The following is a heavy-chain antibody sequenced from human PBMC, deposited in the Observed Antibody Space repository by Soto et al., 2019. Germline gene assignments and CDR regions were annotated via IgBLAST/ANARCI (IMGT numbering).Heavy chain of an antibody. CDR1: GLPHSLFA. CDR2: IYGSGGGI. Sequence: GGSLRLSCIASGLPHSLFAMMWIRQAPGKGLECVSGIYGSGGGIQYADSVKGRFTISRDNSKNTVYLQMTDLRADDTAIYYCAKDAVYNDGLWLMDLWGQGTQVTVSS. CDR3: AKDAVYNDGLWLMDL. D-gene: IGHD3-10*01. V-gene: IGHV3-23*01. J-gene: IGHJ4*02.